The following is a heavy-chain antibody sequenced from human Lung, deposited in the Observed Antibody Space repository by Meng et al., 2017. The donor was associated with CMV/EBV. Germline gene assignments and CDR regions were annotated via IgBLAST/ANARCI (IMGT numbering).Heavy chain of an antibody. V-gene: IGHV1-18*01. CDR3: ARDLEYCGSTTCYEDCFDP. CDR2: ISPYDDDT. CDR1: FTDYG. D-gene: IGHD2-2*01. Sequence: FTDYGISWVRQAPGQGLEWVGWISPYDDDTNYARKLQGRVTMTTDTSTTTAYMELRSLRSDDTAVYYCARDLEYCGSTTCYEDCFDPWGQGTLVTVSS. J-gene: IGHJ5*02.